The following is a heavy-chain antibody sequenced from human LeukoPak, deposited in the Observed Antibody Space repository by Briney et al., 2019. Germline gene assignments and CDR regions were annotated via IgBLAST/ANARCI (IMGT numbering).Heavy chain of an antibody. V-gene: IGHV3-48*03. CDR2: ISSSASTI. D-gene: IGHD6-19*01. J-gene: IGHJ4*02. Sequence: PGGSLRLSCAASGFTFSSYEMNWVRQAPGKGLEWVSYISSSASTIYYADSVKGRFTISRDNAKNSLYLQMNGLRAEDTAVYYCARRGDISGWGYWGPGTLVTVSS. CDR3: ARRGDISGWGY. CDR1: GFTFSSYE.